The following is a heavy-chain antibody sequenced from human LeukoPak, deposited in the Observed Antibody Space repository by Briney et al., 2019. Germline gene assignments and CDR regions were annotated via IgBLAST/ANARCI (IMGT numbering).Heavy chain of an antibody. CDR3: ARPLWFGESPLDY. D-gene: IGHD3-10*01. Sequence: ASVKVSCKASGYTFTGYYIHWVRQAPGQGLEWMGWIDHNSGGTNYAQKFQGSVTMTRDTSISTAYMELSRLRSDDTAVYYCARPLWFGESPLDYWGQGTLVTVSS. CDR2: IDHNSGGT. CDR1: GYTFTGYY. J-gene: IGHJ4*02. V-gene: IGHV1-2*02.